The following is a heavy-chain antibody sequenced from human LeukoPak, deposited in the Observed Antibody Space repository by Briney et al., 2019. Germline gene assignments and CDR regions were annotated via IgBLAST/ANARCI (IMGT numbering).Heavy chain of an antibody. CDR3: ARASSGSYYSYFDY. CDR1: GGSFSGYY. J-gene: IGHJ4*02. D-gene: IGHD3-10*01. Sequence: NPSETLSLTCAVYGGSFSGYYWSWIRQPPGKGLEWIGYIYYSGSTYYNPSLKSRVTISVDTSKNQFSLKLSSVTAADTAVYYCARASSGSYYSYFDYWGQGTLVTVSS. CDR2: IYYSGST. V-gene: IGHV4-34*01.